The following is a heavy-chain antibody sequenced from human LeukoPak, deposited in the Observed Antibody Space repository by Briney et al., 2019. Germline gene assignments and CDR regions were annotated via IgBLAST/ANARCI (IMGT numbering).Heavy chain of an antibody. V-gene: IGHV4-38-2*02. CDR3: ASLTTADAFDI. J-gene: IGHJ3*02. CDR2: IHHSGST. D-gene: IGHD3-22*01. Sequence: SETLSLTCTVSGYFISSGYYWGWIRQPPGKGLQWIGSIHHSGSTYYNPSLKSRVTISVDTSKNQFSLKVSSVTAADTAVYYCASLTTADAFDIWGQGTMVTVSS. CDR1: GYFISSGYY.